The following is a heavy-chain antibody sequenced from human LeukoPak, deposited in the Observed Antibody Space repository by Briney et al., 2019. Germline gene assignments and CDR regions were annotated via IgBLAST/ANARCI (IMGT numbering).Heavy chain of an antibody. CDR2: IYYSGST. V-gene: IGHV4-39*01. CDR3: AILVEGATTWDVDY. CDR1: GGSISSSSYY. Sequence: PSETLSPTCTVSGGSISSSSYYWGWIRQPPGKGLEWMGSIYYSGSTYYNPSLKSRVTISVDTSKNQFSLKLSSVTAADTAVYYCAILVEGATTWDVDYWGQGTLVTVSS. D-gene: IGHD1-26*01. J-gene: IGHJ4*02.